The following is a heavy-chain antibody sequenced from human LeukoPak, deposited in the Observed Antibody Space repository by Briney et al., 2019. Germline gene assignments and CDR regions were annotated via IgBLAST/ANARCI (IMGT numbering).Heavy chain of an antibody. D-gene: IGHD6-13*01. Sequence: SETLSLTCTVSGYSISSGYYWGWIRQPPGKGLEWIGSIYHSGSTYYNPSLKSRVTISVDTSKNQFSLKLSSVTAADTAVYYCAREGDSSSLDYWGQGTLVTVSS. CDR2: IYHSGST. CDR1: GYSISSGYY. CDR3: AREGDSSSLDY. J-gene: IGHJ4*02. V-gene: IGHV4-38-2*02.